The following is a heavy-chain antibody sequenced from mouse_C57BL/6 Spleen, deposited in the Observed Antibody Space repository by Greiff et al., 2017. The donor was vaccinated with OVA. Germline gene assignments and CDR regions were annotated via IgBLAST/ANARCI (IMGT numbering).Heavy chain of an antibody. CDR1: GYTFTDHT. Sequence: QVQLQQSDAELVKPGASVKISCKVSGYTFTDHTIHWMKQRPEQGLEWIGYIYPRDGSTKYNEKFKGKATLTADKSSSTAYMQLNSLTSEDSAVDFCARGGAYYYDQAGFAYWGQGTLVTVSA. CDR2: IYPRDGST. J-gene: IGHJ3*01. CDR3: ARGGAYYYDQAGFAY. D-gene: IGHD2-4*01. V-gene: IGHV1-78*01.